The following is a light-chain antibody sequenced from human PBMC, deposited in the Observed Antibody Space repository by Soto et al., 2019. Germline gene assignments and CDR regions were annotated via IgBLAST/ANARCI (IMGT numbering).Light chain of an antibody. Sequence: EIVLTQSPGTLSLSPGERATLSCRASQSVSSSYLAWYQQKPGQAPRHLIYGASSRATGIPDRFSGSGSGTDFTLTISRLEPEDFAVYYCQQYGSSPVYTFGQGTKLEIK. CDR3: QQYGSSPVYT. V-gene: IGKV3-20*01. CDR2: GAS. CDR1: QSVSSSY. J-gene: IGKJ2*01.